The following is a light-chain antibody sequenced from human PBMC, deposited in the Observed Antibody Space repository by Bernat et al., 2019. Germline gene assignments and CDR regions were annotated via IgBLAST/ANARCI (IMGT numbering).Light chain of an antibody. Sequence: DIQLTQSPSSLSASVGDRVTITCRSSQPIDTYLAWYQQRPGKVPKLLVSSASDLRPGVPSRFSAHGSETDFTLNINSLEPEDFATYFCQQSYTEVVTFGQGTRL. CDR3: QQSYTEVVT. CDR2: SAS. V-gene: IGKV1-39*01. CDR1: QPIDTY. J-gene: IGKJ5*01.